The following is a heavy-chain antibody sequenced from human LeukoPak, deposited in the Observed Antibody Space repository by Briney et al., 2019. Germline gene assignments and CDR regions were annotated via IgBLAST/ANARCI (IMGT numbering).Heavy chain of an antibody. D-gene: IGHD3-3*01. Sequence: ASVKVSCKASGYTFTAYDINWVRQATGQGLEWMGWMNPNSGDTGYAQKFQGRVTMTRNTSISTAYMELSSLRSDDTAIYYCAKSITVFGVAINWFDPWGQGTLVTVSS. CDR1: GYTFTAYD. J-gene: IGHJ5*02. CDR3: AKSITVFGVAINWFDP. V-gene: IGHV1-8*01. CDR2: MNPNSGDT.